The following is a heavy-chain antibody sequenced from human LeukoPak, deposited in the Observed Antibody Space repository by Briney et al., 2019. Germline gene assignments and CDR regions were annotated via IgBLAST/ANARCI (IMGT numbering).Heavy chain of an antibody. CDR3: ASSGDTAMVTTADY. CDR1: GGTFSSYA. V-gene: IGHV1-69*06. D-gene: IGHD5-18*01. Sequence: GASVKVSCKASGGTFSSYAISWVRQAPGQGLEWMGGIIPIFGTANYAQKFQGRVTITADKSTSTAYMELSSLRSEDTAVYYCASSGDTAMVTTADYWGQGTLVTVSS. J-gene: IGHJ4*02. CDR2: IIPIFGTA.